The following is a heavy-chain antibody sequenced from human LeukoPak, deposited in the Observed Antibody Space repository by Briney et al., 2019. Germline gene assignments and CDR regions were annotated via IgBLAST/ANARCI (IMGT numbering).Heavy chain of an antibody. V-gene: IGHV4-34*01. CDR1: GGSFSGYY. J-gene: IGHJ4*02. D-gene: IGHD3-22*01. Sequence: SETLSLTCAVYGGSFSGYYWSWIRQPPGKGLEWIGEINHSGSTNYNPSLKSRVTIPVDTSKNQFSLKLSSVTAADTAVYYCARARVDYYDSSYDYWGQGTLVTVSS. CDR3: ARARVDYYDSSYDY. CDR2: INHSGST.